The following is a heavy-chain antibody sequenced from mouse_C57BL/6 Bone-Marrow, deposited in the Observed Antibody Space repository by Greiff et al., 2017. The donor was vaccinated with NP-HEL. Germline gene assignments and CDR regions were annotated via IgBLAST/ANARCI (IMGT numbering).Heavy chain of an antibody. Sequence: EVKLMESGPGLVKPSQSLSLTCSVTGYSITSGYYWNWIRQFPGNKLEWMGYISYDGSNNYNPSLKNRISITRDTSKNQFFLKLNSVTTEDTATYYCASRLEGFAYWGQGTLVTVSA. CDR1: GYSITSGYY. CDR3: ASRLEGFAY. CDR2: ISYDGSN. V-gene: IGHV3-6*01. D-gene: IGHD2-4*01. J-gene: IGHJ3*01.